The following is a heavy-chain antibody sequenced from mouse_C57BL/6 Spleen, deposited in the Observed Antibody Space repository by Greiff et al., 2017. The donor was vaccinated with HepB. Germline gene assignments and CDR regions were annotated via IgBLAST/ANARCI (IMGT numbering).Heavy chain of an antibody. CDR3: ARGYGSSFGWFAY. Sequence: QLQQSGPELVKPGASVKMSCKASGYTFTDYNMHWVKQSHGKSLEWIGYINPNNGGTSYNQKFKGKATLTVNKSSSTAYMELRSLTSEDSAVYYCARGYGSSFGWFAYWGQGTLVTVSA. V-gene: IGHV1-22*01. D-gene: IGHD1-1*01. CDR2: INPNNGGT. CDR1: GYTFTDYN. J-gene: IGHJ3*01.